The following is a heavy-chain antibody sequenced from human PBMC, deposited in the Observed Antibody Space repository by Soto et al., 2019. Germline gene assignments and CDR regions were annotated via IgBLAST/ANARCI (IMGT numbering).Heavy chain of an antibody. Sequence: SETLSLTCAVYGGSFSGYYWSWIRQPPGKGLEWIGEINHSGSTNYNPSLKSRVTISVDTSKNQFSLKLSSVTAADTAVYYCARGPEEVAARARFDYWGQGTLVTVSS. CDR1: GGSFSGYY. J-gene: IGHJ4*02. V-gene: IGHV4-34*01. D-gene: IGHD6-6*01. CDR2: INHSGST. CDR3: ARGPEEVAARARFDY.